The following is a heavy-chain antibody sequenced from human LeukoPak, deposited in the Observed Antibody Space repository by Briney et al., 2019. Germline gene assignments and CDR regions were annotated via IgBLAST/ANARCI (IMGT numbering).Heavy chain of an antibody. J-gene: IGHJ3*02. D-gene: IGHD6-19*01. Sequence: KPSETLSLTCTVSGDSISSYYWSWIRQPPGKGLEGIGYIYHSGSTNYNPSLKSRVTISLDTSKKHFSLKLSSVTAADTAVYYCVRGHLVGGWFKYDAFDIWGQGTMVSVPS. CDR3: VRGHLVGGWFKYDAFDI. CDR2: IYHSGST. V-gene: IGHV4-59*01. CDR1: GDSISSYY.